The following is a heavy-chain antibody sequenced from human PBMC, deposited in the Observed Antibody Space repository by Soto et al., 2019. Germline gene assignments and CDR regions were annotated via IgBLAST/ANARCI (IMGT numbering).Heavy chain of an antibody. V-gene: IGHV1-69*02. Sequence: SVKVSCKASVGTFSSYTVSWVRQAPGQGLEWVGRIIPILGIANYAQKFQGRVSITADKSTSTAYMELSSLRSEDTAVYYCARATIRDYGMDVWGQGTTVTVSS. CDR3: ARATIRDYGMDV. CDR2: IIPILGIA. CDR1: VGTFSSYT. D-gene: IGHD5-12*01. J-gene: IGHJ6*02.